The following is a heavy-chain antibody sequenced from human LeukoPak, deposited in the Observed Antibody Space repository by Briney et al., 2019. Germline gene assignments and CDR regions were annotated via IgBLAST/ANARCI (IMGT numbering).Heavy chain of an antibody. V-gene: IGHV4-38-2*02. CDR1: GYSISSGYY. D-gene: IGHD3-22*01. CDR2: IT. CDR3: ARTYDSSGYYLYSDWFDP. Sequence: SETLSLTCTVSGYSISSGYYWGWIWQPPGKGLEWIGSITYYNPSLKSRVTISVDTSKNQFSLKLSSVTAADTAVYYCARTYDSSGYYLYSDWFDPWGQGTLVTVSS. J-gene: IGHJ5*02.